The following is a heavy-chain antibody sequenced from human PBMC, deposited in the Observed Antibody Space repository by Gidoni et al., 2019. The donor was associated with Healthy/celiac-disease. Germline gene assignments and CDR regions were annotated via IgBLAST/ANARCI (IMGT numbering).Heavy chain of an antibody. CDR2: ISSSSSTI. CDR3: AANVEMATISGP. J-gene: IGHJ5*02. CDR1: GFPLSSYS. D-gene: IGHD5-12*01. Sequence: EVQLVESGGGLVQPGGSLRLACAAFGFPLSSYSMNWVRQAPGKGLEWVSYISSSSSTIYYADSVKGRFTISRDNAKNSLYLQMNSLRDEDTAVYYCAANVEMATISGPWGQGTLVTVSS. V-gene: IGHV3-48*02.